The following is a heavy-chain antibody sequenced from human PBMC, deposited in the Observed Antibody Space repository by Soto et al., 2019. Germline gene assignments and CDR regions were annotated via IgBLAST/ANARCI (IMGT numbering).Heavy chain of an antibody. CDR1: GFTFSSYS. CDR3: ARPASSGYAHDAFDI. CDR2: ISSSSSYI. V-gene: IGHV3-21*01. J-gene: IGHJ3*02. D-gene: IGHD3-22*01. Sequence: GSLRLSCAASGFTFSSYSMNWVRQAPGKGLEWVSSISSSSSYIYYADSVKGRFTISRDNAKNSLYLQMNSLRAEDTAVYYCARPASSGYAHDAFDIWGHGTMLTVS.